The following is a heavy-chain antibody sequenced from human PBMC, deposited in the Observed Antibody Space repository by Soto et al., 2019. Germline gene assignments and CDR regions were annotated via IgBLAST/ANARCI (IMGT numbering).Heavy chain of an antibody. CDR1: DFTFSNAW. D-gene: IGHD1-26*01. CDR3: TTDAKYSGSYADY. V-gene: IGHV3-15*07. CDR2: IKSKTDGAAT. J-gene: IGHJ4*02. Sequence: EVQLVESGGGLVKPGGSLRLSCAASDFTFSNAWMNWVRQAPGKGLEWVGRIKSKTDGAATDYAAPVKGRFTISRDDSRNTLYLQMNSLKTEDTAVYYCTTDAKYSGSYADYWGQGTLVTVSS.